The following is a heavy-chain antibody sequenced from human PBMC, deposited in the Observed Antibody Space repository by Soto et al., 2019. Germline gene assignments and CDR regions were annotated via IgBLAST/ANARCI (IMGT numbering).Heavy chain of an antibody. CDR1: GYSFRNYG. J-gene: IGHJ4*02. CDR2: ISGYNGDT. D-gene: IGHD3-3*02. Sequence: APEKVSCKASGYSFRNYGISWVRQAPGQGLEWMGWISGYNGDTNNAQNLQGRVTMTTDASTSTAYMELRSLRSDDTAMYYCARHNLALASFDYWGQGTMVTVSS. V-gene: IGHV1-18*01. CDR3: ARHNLALASFDY.